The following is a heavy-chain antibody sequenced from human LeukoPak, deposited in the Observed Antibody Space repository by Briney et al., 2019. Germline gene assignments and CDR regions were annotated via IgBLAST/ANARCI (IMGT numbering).Heavy chain of an antibody. Sequence: VASVKVSCKASGYTFTSYDINWVRQATGQGLEWMGWMNPNSGNTGYAQKFQGRVTMTRNTSISTAYMELSSLRSEDTAVYYCARMRFYDFWSGYYWFDPWGQGTLVTVSS. V-gene: IGHV1-8*01. CDR1: GYTFTSYD. J-gene: IGHJ5*02. CDR2: MNPNSGNT. CDR3: ARMRFYDFWSGYYWFDP. D-gene: IGHD3-3*01.